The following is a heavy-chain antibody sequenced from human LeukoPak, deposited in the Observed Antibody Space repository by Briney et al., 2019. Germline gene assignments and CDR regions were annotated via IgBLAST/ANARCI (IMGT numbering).Heavy chain of an antibody. J-gene: IGHJ4*02. CDR2: IYSGGST. CDR3: ARAVYTGGYGGFYFDY. V-gene: IGHV3-53*01. Sequence: GGSLRLSCAASVFTVSSNYMSWVRQAPRKGREWVSVIYSGGSTYYADSVKGRFTISRDNSKNTLYLQMNGLRAEDTAIYYCARAVYTGGYGGFYFDYWGQGTLVTVSS. D-gene: IGHD1-26*01. CDR1: VFTVSSNY.